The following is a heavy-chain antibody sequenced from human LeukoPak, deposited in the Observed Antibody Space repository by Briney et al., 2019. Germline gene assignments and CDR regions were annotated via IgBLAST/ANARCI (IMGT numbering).Heavy chain of an antibody. Sequence: ASVKVSCKASGYTFTSYYMHWVRQAPGQGLEWMGIINPSGGSTSYAQKFQGRVTMTRDTSTSTVYMELSSLRSEDTAVYYCARSDGVDRSGWYRRVTLFDYWGQGTLVTVSS. CDR2: INPSGGST. V-gene: IGHV1-46*01. CDR1: GYTFTSYY. CDR3: ARSDGVDRSGWYRRVTLFDY. J-gene: IGHJ4*02. D-gene: IGHD6-19*01.